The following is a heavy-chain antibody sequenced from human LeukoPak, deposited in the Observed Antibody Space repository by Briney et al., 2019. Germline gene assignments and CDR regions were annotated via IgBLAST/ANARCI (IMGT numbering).Heavy chain of an antibody. CDR3: AKGGQWLVLYHY. V-gene: IGHV3-23*01. CDR2: ISGSGGST. CDR1: GLTFSSYG. D-gene: IGHD6-19*01. J-gene: IGHJ4*02. Sequence: GGSLRLSCAASGLTFSSYGMSWVRQAPGKGLERVSAISGSGGSTYYADSVKGRFTISRDNSKNTLYLQMNSLRAEDTAVYYCAKGGQWLVLYHYWGQGTLVTVSS.